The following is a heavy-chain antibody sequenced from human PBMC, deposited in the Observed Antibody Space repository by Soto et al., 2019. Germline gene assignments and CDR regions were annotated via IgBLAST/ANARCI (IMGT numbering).Heavy chain of an antibody. J-gene: IGHJ4*02. D-gene: IGHD2-15*01. CDR2: IYYSGST. CDR1: GGSISSGGYY. V-gene: IGHV4-31*03. Sequence: SETLSLTCTVSGGSISSGGYYWSWIRQHPGKGLEWIGYIYYSGSTYYNPSLKSRVTISVDTSKNQFSLKLSSVTAAETVVYYCARHRPGSGGSCYDYWGQGTLVTVSS. CDR3: ARHRPGSGGSCYDY.